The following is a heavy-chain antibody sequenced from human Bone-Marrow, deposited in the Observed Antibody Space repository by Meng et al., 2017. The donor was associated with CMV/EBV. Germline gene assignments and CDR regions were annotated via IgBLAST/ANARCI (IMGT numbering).Heavy chain of an antibody. CDR1: DGSISSSSYY. V-gene: IGHV4-39*01. D-gene: IGHD1-1*01. CDR2: IYYSGST. Sequence: SETLSLTCSVSDGSISSSSYYWGWIRQPPGYGLEWIGSIYYSGSTYYNPSLKSRITISVDTSKNQFSLKLNSVTAADTAVYYCAGHGNYWDANWFDPWGQGTLVTVSS. CDR3: AGHGNYWDANWFDP. J-gene: IGHJ5*02.